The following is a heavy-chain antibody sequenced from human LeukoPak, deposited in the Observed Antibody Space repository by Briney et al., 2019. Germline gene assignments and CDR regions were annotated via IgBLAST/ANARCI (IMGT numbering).Heavy chain of an antibody. CDR1: GGSISSSSYY. CDR2: INHSGST. Sequence: SETLSLTCTVSGGSISSSSYYWGWIRQPPGKGLEWIGEINHSGSTNYNPSLKSRVTISVDTSKNQFSLKLSSVTAADTAVYYCARVGATRAAAGTTVTKGLGMDVWGQGTTVTVSS. V-gene: IGHV4-39*07. CDR3: ARVGATRAAAGTTVTKGLGMDV. D-gene: IGHD6-13*01. J-gene: IGHJ6*02.